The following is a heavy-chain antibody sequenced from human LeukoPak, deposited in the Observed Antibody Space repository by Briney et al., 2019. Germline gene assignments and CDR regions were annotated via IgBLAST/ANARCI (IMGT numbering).Heavy chain of an antibody. CDR3: ARDRTQTLSIAVAGTLIY. Sequence: ASVKVSCKTSGGTFSSYAITWVRQAPGQGLEWMGIINPSGGSTSYAQKFQGRVTMTRDMSTSTVYMELSSLRSEDTAVYYCARDRTQTLSIAVAGTLIYWGQGTLVTVSS. CDR2: INPSGGST. D-gene: IGHD6-19*01. V-gene: IGHV1-46*01. CDR1: GGTFSSYA. J-gene: IGHJ4*02.